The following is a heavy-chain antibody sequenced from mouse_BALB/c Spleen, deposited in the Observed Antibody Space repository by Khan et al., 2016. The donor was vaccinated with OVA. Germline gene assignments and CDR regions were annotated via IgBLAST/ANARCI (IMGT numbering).Heavy chain of an antibody. Sequence: VQLKESGGGLVKPGGSLKLSCAASGFTFSTFAVSWVRQTPEKRLEWVASISSGGSTFYPDILKGRITISRDNARNILYLQMSSLRSEDTAMYYCAREFHGSNFAWFAYWGQGTLVTVSA. CDR3: AREFHGSNFAWFAY. CDR1: GFTFSTFA. D-gene: IGHD1-1*01. V-gene: IGHV5-6-5*01. J-gene: IGHJ3*01. CDR2: ISSGGST.